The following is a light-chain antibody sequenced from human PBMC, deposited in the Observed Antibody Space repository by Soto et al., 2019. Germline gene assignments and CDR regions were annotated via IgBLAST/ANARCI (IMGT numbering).Light chain of an antibody. CDR3: ASWDASLRGRV. Sequence: QSVLTQPPSASGTPGQRVTSSCSGGSSNIGRGDLYLYQQLPGTAPKLLIYRNDQRPSGVPDRFSGSRSGTSASLAISGLRSEDEADSNCASWDASLRGRVLVGATKLTVL. CDR2: RND. J-gene: IGLJ3*02. V-gene: IGLV1-47*01. CDR1: SSNIGRGD.